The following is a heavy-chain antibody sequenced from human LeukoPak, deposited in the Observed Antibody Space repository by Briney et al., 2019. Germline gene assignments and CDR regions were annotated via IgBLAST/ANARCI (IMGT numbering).Heavy chain of an antibody. J-gene: IGHJ4*02. Sequence: GGSLRLSCAASGFTFSSYWVHWVRQAPGKGLVWVSRINSDGSSTSYADSVKGRFTISRDNAKNTPYLQMNSLRAEDTAVYYCARGGRALNYFDYWGQGTLVTVSS. CDR1: GFTFSSYW. V-gene: IGHV3-74*01. CDR2: INSDGSST. CDR3: ARGGRALNYFDY.